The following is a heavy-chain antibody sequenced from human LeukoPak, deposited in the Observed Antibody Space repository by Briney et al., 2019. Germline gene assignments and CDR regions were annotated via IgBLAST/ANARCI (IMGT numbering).Heavy chain of an antibody. D-gene: IGHD3-22*01. CDR3: ATADYYDSSGSMIGAFDI. CDR2: INPSGGST. Sequence: ASVKVSCKASGYTFTSYYMHWVRQAPGQGLEWMGIINPSGGSTSYAQKFQGRVTMTRDTSTSTVYMELSSLRSEDTAVYYCATADYYDSSGSMIGAFDIWAKGQWSPSLQ. J-gene: IGHJ3*02. V-gene: IGHV1-46*01. CDR1: GYTFTSYY.